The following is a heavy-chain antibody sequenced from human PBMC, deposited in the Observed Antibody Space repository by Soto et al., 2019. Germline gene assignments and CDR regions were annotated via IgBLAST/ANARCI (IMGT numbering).Heavy chain of an antibody. V-gene: IGHV4-34*01. CDR3: AREALDLYYSWGSFRHGPSYFDE. CDR1: GASFSDSS. Sequence: QVQLQQWGAGLLKPSETLSLTCGVSGASFSDSSCSWVRQPPGKGLERIGEINRRGGTNYNPSLKRRITGSLDRSKKHFSLNLNSVTGADTAVYYCAREALDLYYSWGSFRHGPSYFDEWGQGTLVTVSS. D-gene: IGHD3-16*01. CDR2: INRRGGT. J-gene: IGHJ4*02.